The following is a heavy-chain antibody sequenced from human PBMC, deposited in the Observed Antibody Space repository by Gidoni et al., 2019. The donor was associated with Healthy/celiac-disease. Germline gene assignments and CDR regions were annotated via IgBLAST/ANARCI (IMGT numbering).Heavy chain of an antibody. CDR2: ISSSSSTI. J-gene: IGHJ4*02. D-gene: IGHD3-22*01. CDR1: GFTFSSYS. Sequence: SGFTFSSYSMNWVRQAPGKGLEWVSYISSSSSTIYYADSVKGRFTISRDNAKNSLYLQMNSLRAEDTAVYYCARTYYDSSGYYSVDYWGQGTLVTVSS. CDR3: ARTYYDSSGYYSVDY. V-gene: IGHV3-48*04.